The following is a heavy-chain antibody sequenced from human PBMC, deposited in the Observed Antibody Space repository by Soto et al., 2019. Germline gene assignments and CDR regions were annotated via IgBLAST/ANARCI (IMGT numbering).Heavy chain of an antibody. CDR2: ISSSSSYI. CDR3: AIPGHYYYYYMDV. J-gene: IGHJ6*03. CDR1: GFTFSSYT. Sequence: EVQLVESGGGQVKPGGSLRLSCAASGFTFSSYTMKWVRQAPGKGLEWVSSISSSSSYIYYADSVKGRFTISRDNAKNSLYLQMNSLRAEDTAVYYCAIPGHYYYYYMDVWGKGTTVTVSS. V-gene: IGHV3-21*01.